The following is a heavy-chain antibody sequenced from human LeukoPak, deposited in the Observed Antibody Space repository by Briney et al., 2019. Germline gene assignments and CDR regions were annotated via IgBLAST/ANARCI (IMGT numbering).Heavy chain of an antibody. CDR3: ARGKEEYSAFDV. Sequence: SETLSLTCTVSESISQTKYYWGWIRQPAGKGLGWIGSVSYSGSTFYNPSLKSRLTISQDTSKNRFSLKLSSVTTADTAVYFCARGKEEYSAFDVWGQGMVVTVSS. V-gene: IGHV4-39*07. CDR1: ESISQTKYY. J-gene: IGHJ5*02. CDR2: VSYSGST. D-gene: IGHD4-11*01.